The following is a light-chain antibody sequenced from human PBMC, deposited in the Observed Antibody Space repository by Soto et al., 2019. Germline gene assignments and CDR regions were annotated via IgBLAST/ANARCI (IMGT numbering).Light chain of an antibody. V-gene: IGLV2-8*01. CDR1: SSDVGGYNY. Sequence: QSALTQPPSASGSPGQSVTISCTGTSSDVGGYNYVSWYQQHPDKAPTLIIYEVSKRPSGVPDRFSGSKSGNTASLTVSGLQADHEADYYCSSYAGSARILFGGGTKLTVL. J-gene: IGLJ2*01. CDR2: EVS. CDR3: SSYAGSARIL.